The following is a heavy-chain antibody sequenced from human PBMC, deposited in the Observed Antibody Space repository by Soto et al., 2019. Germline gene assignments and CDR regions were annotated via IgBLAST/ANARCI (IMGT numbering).Heavy chain of an antibody. CDR1: GYTFTSYY. CDR3: ARAGPKSGPIYYYYYYYMDV. J-gene: IGHJ6*03. CDR2: INPSGGST. D-gene: IGHD3-3*01. Sequence: ASVKVSCKASGYTFTSYYMHWVRQAPGQGLEWMGIINPSGGSTSYAQKFQGRVTMTRDTSTSTVYMELSSLRSEDTAVYYCARAGPKSGPIYYYYYYYMDVWGKGTTVTVSS. V-gene: IGHV1-46*03.